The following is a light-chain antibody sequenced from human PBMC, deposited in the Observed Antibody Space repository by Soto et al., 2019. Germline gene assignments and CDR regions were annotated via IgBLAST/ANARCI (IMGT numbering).Light chain of an antibody. J-gene: IGLJ3*02. CDR2: RND. Sequence: QSVLTQSPSTSGTPGQRVTISCSGSDSNIGNNYVYWYRQVPGTAPKIHIYRNDQRPSGVPDRISGSKSGTSASLVIRGLRSEDEAEYYCSAWDDSLSRWVFGGGTKLTVL. CDR1: DSNIGNNY. CDR3: SAWDDSLSRWV. V-gene: IGLV1-47*01.